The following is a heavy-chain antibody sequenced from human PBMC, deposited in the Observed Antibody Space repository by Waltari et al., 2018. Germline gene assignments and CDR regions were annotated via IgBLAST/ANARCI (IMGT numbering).Heavy chain of an antibody. CDR3: ARGSGVDY. V-gene: IGHV3-23*01. Sequence: EVQLLESGGGLVQPGGSLRLSCAASGFTFSTYVMNWVCQAPGKGLEWVSSSSDGGGIINYADSVKGRFTISRDNSKNTVYLQMKSLRAEDTAVYYCARGSGVDYWGQGTLVTISS. CDR1: GFTFSTYV. J-gene: IGHJ4*02. D-gene: IGHD7-27*01. CDR2: SSDGGGII.